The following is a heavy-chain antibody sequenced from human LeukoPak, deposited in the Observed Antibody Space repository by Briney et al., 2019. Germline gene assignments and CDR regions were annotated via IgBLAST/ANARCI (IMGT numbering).Heavy chain of an antibody. J-gene: IGHJ5*02. CDR3: ARDRLLRYFDWLLYKASWFDP. D-gene: IGHD3-9*01. CDR1: GYTFTSYG. V-gene: IGHV1-18*01. CDR2: ISAYNGNT. Sequence: ASVKVSCKASGYTFTSYGNSWVRQAPGQGLEWMGWISAYNGNTNYAQKLQGRVTMTTDTSTSTAYMELRSLRSDDTAVYYCARDRLLRYFDWLLYKASWFDPWGQGTLVTVSS.